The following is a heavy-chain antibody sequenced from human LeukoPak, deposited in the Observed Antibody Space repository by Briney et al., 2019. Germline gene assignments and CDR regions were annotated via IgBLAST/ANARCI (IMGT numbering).Heavy chain of an antibody. CDR2: IKQDGSEK. CDR1: GFTFSNYW. D-gene: IGHD1-14*01. J-gene: IGHJ4*02. CDR3: ARNQRRLDY. Sequence: PGGSLRLSCAASGFTFSNYWMTWVRQAPGKGLELVANIKQDGSEKYYVDSMKGRFTISRDNAKNSLYLQMNSLRAEDTAVYYCARNQRRLDYWGQGTLVTVSS. V-gene: IGHV3-7*01.